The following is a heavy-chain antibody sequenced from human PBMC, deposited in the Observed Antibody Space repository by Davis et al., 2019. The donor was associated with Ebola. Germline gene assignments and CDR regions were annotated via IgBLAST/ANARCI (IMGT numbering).Heavy chain of an antibody. D-gene: IGHD4-11*01. J-gene: IGHJ6*02. CDR1: GFTFSSYA. Sequence: GGSLRLSCAASGFTFSSYAMHWVRQAPGKGLEWVASLSISCSFIYYADSVRGRFSISRDAAMSSLYLQMNSLRDEDTAVYYCARVQSLYYYGMDVWGQGTTVTVSS. V-gene: IGHV3-21*01. CDR2: LSISCSFI. CDR3: ARVQSLYYYGMDV.